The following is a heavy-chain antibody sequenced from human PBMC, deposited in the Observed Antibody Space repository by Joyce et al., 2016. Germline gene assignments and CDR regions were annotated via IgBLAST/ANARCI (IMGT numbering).Heavy chain of an antibody. CDR1: GFTFDDYA. J-gene: IGHJ4*02. V-gene: IGHV3-9*01. CDR3: AKDADATGISTIGYFDD. D-gene: IGHD2-15*01. Sequence: EVELVESGGGLVKPGGSLRLSCAASGFTFDDYAMHWVRQYPGKGLEWVAHSTWNCGVTAYADSVKGRFTSARDNSKTSLYLHMNSVRVEDTALYFCAKDADATGISTIGYFDDWGQGTLVIVSS. CDR2: STWNCGVT.